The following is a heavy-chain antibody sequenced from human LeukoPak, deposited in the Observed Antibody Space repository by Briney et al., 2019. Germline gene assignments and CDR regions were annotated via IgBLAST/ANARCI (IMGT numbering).Heavy chain of an antibody. D-gene: IGHD5-18*01. CDR3: ARGLEYSYGHFDY. V-gene: IGHV1-2*02. CDR1: GYTFTGYY. J-gene: IGHJ4*02. CDR2: INPNSGGT. Sequence: ASVKVSCKASGYTFTGYYMHWVRQAPGQGLEWMGWINPNSGGTNYAQKFQGRVTMTRDTSISTAYMELSRLRSDDTAVYYCARGLEYSYGHFDYWGQGTLVTVSS.